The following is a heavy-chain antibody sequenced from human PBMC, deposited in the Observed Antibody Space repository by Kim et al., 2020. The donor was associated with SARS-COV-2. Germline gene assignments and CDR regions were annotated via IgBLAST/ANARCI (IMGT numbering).Heavy chain of an antibody. CDR1: GFTFANYG. Sequence: GGSLRLSCAASGFTFANYGVTWVRQAPGKGLECVSSISGDDGATYYADSVRGRSTISRDNSKNTMYLQLSNMRAEDTATYYCLDYHGSGSHGVHWGQGALVTVSS. CDR3: LDYHGSGSHGVH. D-gene: IGHD3-10*01. V-gene: IGHV3-23*01. J-gene: IGHJ1*01. CDR2: ISGDDGAT.